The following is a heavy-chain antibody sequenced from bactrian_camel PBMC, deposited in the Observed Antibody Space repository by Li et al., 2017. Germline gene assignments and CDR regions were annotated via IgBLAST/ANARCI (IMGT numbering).Heavy chain of an antibody. CDR1: PLPGVDFDFGGCG. CDR3: AACANGPWTQGRFRY. D-gene: IGHD1*01. V-gene: IGHV3S55*01. CDR2: IRHTGTI. Sequence: HVQLVESGGDSVRTGGSLKLSCVATPLPGVDFDFGGCGVAWYRQAPGKERELVSKIRHTGTITDAPSVQGRFYISRDNSKNALYLQMNSLKDEDTAVYYCAACANGPWTQGRFRYWGQGTQVTVS. J-gene: IGHJ4*01.